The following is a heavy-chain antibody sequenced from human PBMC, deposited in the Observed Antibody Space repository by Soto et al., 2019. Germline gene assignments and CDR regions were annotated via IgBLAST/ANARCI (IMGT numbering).Heavy chain of an antibody. D-gene: IGHD1-26*01. CDR1: GYTFTGYY. V-gene: IGHV1-2*04. J-gene: IGHJ6*01. CDR3: ARGGGSSELYYYYYGMDV. CDR2: INPNSGGT. Sequence: ASVKVSCKAPGYTFTGYYMHWVRQAPGQGLEWMGWINPNSGGTNYAQKFQGWVTMTRDTSISTAYMELSRLRSDDTAVYYCARGGGSSELYYYYYGMDVWGQGTTVSVSS.